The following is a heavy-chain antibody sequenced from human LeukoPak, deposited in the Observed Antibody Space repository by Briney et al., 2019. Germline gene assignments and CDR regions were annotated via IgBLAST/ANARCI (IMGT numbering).Heavy chain of an antibody. CDR2: TYYRSRWYN. CDR3: AGTQSYFHC. Sequence: SQTLSLTCAVSGDSVSGNSATWNWIRQTPSRGLEWLGRTYYRSRWYNDYALSVKSRITINPDTSKNQFSLQLNSVTPEDTAVYYCAGTQSYFHCWGQGTLVTVSS. CDR1: GDSVSGNSAT. V-gene: IGHV6-1*01. J-gene: IGHJ4*02.